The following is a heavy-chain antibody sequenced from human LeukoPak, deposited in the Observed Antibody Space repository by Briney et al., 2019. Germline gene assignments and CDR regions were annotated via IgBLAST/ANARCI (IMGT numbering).Heavy chain of an antibody. J-gene: IGHJ6*02. D-gene: IGHD2-21*01. V-gene: IGHV3-48*03. Sequence: GGSLRLSCAASGFTFSIYEVIWVRQAPGKGLEWVSYMSSSGTTIHYVDSVKGRFRNSRDNAKNTVYLEMNSLRCEDTAVYYCARSLIPLGMDVWGQGTTVTVSS. CDR3: ARSLIPLGMDV. CDR1: GFTFSIYE. CDR2: MSSSGTTI.